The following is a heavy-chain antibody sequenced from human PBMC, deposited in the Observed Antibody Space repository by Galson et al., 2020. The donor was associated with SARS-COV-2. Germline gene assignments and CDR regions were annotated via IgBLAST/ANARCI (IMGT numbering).Heavy chain of an antibody. Sequence: SETLSLTCTVSGGSISSSSYYWGWIRQPPGKGLEWIGGIFYTGSTYYNPSLKSRVTISVDRSTKNQFSLKLTSVTAADTAVYYCARPSLPYNYDRIDYYAFDIWGQGTMVAVSS. V-gene: IGHV4-39*01. D-gene: IGHD3-22*01. CDR2: IFYTGST. J-gene: IGHJ3*02. CDR3: ARPSLPYNYDRIDYYAFDI. CDR1: GGSISSSSYY.